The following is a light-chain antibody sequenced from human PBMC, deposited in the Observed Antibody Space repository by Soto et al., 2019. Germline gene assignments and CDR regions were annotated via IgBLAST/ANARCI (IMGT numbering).Light chain of an antibody. Sequence: QPVLTQSPSGSASLGASVKLTCTLSSGHSSYAIAWHQQQPEKGPRYLMKLNSDGSHSKGDGIPDRFSGSSSGAERYLTISSLQSEDEADYYCQTWGTGVVVFGGGTQLTVL. J-gene: IGLJ2*01. CDR2: LNSDGSH. CDR1: SGHSSYA. CDR3: QTWGTGVVV. V-gene: IGLV4-69*01.